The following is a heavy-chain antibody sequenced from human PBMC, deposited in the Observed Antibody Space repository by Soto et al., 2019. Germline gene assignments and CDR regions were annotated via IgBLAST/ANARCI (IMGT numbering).Heavy chain of an antibody. CDR2: IRNTAAGGTT. J-gene: IGHJ4*02. V-gene: IGHV3-15*01. Sequence: GGSLRLSCAASGITFKNAYFSWIRQAPGRGLEWVGRIRNTAAGGTTDYAAPVKGRFTISIDDSENTLSLQMNSLKTEDTAIYYCTFQFHYWGQGTLVTVSS. CDR3: TFQFHY. CDR1: GITFKNAY.